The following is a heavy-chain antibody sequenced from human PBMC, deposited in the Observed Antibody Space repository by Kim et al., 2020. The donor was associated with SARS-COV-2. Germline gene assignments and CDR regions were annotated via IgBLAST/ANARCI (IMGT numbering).Heavy chain of an antibody. CDR3: ALERAYCSGDKCNGQKY. CDR2: VNPTSGAT. D-gene: IGHD2-21*02. V-gene: IGHV1-46*01. CDR1: GYTFTTYY. Sequence: ASVKVSCKTSGYTFTTYYLHWVRQAPGQGLEWMGLVNPTSGATLSIQKFQGRVTMTRDTSTTTVYMQLDSLNSEDTAVYYCALERAYCSGDKCNGQKYWGQGTPVTVSS. J-gene: IGHJ4*02.